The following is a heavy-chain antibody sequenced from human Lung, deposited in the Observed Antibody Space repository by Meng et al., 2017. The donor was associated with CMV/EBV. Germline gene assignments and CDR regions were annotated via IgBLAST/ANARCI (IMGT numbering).Heavy chain of an antibody. D-gene: IGHD3-22*01. CDR3: ARAQYYYDSSAFFEY. J-gene: IGHJ4*02. CDR1: GGSINSGGYY. CDR2: IYHSGTT. V-gene: IGHV4-31*03. Sequence: SETLSLTCTVSGGSINSGGYYWSWIRQHPGKGLEWIGHIYHSGTTSYNPSLKSRVSISVDTSKKQFSLKLSSTTAADTAVYYCARAQYYYDSSAFFEYWGQGVLVTVSS.